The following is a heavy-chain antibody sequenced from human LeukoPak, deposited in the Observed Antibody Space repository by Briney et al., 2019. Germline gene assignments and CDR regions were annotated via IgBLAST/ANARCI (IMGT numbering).Heavy chain of an antibody. CDR3: ARVLKGTNDFDY. V-gene: IGHV4-59*01. D-gene: IGHD3-9*01. CDR1: GGSISSYF. Sequence: SETLSLTCTVSGGSISSYFWSWIRQPPGKGLEWIGYIYYSGSTNYNPSLKSRVTMSVDTSKNQFSLKLSSVTAADTAVYYCARVLKGTNDFDYWGQGTLVTVSS. CDR2: IYYSGST. J-gene: IGHJ4*02.